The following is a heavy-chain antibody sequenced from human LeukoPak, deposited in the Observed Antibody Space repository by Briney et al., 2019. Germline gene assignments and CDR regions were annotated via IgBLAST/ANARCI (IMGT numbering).Heavy chain of an antibody. J-gene: IGHJ4*02. D-gene: IGHD5-18*01. V-gene: IGHV3-74*01. CDR2: MNSDGSST. Sequence: PGGSLRLSCAASGFTLNLYWMHWVRQAPGKGLVWVSRMNSDGSSTSYADSVKGRFTISRDNAKNTLYLQMNSLRAEDTAVYYCARGGGYSYGSVDYWGQGTLVTVSS. CDR3: ARGGGYSYGSVDY. CDR1: GFTLNLYW.